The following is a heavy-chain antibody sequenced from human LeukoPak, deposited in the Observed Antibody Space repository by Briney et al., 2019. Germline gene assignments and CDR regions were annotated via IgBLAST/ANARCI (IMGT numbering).Heavy chain of an antibody. CDR2: ISSSSGTI. Sequence: GESLKISCAASGFTFSSYSMNWVRQAPGKGLEWVSYISSSSGTIYYADSVKGRFTISRDNSKNTLYLQMNSLRAEDTAVYYCARISGYDQANWFDPWGQGTLVTVSS. V-gene: IGHV3-48*01. J-gene: IGHJ5*02. D-gene: IGHD5-12*01. CDR3: ARISGYDQANWFDP. CDR1: GFTFSSYS.